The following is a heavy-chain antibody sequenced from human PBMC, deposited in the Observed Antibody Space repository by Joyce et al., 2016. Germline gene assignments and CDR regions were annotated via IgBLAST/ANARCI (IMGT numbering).Heavy chain of an antibody. D-gene: IGHD3-22*01. J-gene: IGHJ4*02. CDR2: IYFRGST. CDR1: GGSISTGSFY. V-gene: IGHV4-31*03. CDR3: AKAKSYFYDNSGYGYVDY. Sequence: QVQLQESGPGLVKPSQTLSLTCTVSGGSISTGSFYWTWIRQHPGKGLAWIGYIYFRGSTYYNPSLKSRLTISVDTSKNQFSLKLSSVTAADTAVYYCAKAKSYFYDNSGYGYVDYWGQGTLVTVSS.